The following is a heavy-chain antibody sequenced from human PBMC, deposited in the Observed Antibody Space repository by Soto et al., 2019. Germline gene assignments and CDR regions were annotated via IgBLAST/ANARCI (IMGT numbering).Heavy chain of an antibody. CDR2: MNPKFGKA. Sequence: GASVKVSCKASGYTFTSYDINWVRQATGQGLEWMGGMNPKFGKAGYAQKFQGRVTITRDESTRTAYMELSSLRSEDTAVYYCAREVAGTDYYYYYGMDVWGQGTTVTVSS. CDR1: GYTFTSYD. J-gene: IGHJ6*02. CDR3: AREVAGTDYYYYYGMDV. V-gene: IGHV1-8*01. D-gene: IGHD6-19*01.